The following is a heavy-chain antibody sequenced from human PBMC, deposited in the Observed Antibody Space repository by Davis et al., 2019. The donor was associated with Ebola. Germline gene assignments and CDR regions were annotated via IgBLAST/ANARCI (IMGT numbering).Heavy chain of an antibody. V-gene: IGHV3-33*08. CDR3: ARDYDFWSGYFHYYGMDV. Sequence: GGSLRLSCAASGFTFSSYGMHWVRQAQGKGLEWVAVIWYDGSNKYYADSVKGRFTISRDNSKNTLYLQMNSLRAEDTAVYYCARDYDFWSGYFHYYGMDVWGQGTTVTVSS. J-gene: IGHJ6*02. CDR1: GFTFSSYG. D-gene: IGHD3-3*01. CDR2: IWYDGSNK.